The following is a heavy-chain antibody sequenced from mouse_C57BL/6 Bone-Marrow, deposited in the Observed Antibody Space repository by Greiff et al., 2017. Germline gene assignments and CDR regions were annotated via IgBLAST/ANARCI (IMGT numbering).Heavy chain of an antibody. CDR1: GFNIKDDY. Sequence: VQLKESGAELVRPGASVKLSCTASGFNIKDDYMHWVKQRPEQGLEWIGWIDPENGDTEYASKFQGKATITVDTSSNTAYLQLSSLTAEDTAVYYCARIAYWGQGTLVTVSA. CDR2: IDPENGDT. V-gene: IGHV14-4*01. CDR3: ARIAY. J-gene: IGHJ3*01.